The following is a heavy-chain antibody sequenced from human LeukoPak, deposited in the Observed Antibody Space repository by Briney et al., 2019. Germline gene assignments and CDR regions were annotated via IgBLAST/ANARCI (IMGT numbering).Heavy chain of an antibody. CDR2: INHSGST. Sequence: SETLSLTCAVYGGSFSGYYWSWIRQPPGKGLEWIGEINHSGSTNYNPSLKSRVTISVDTSKNQFSLKLSSVTAADTAVYYCARALFDYGDAFDIWGQGTMVTVSS. CDR1: GGSFSGYY. CDR3: ARALFDYGDAFDI. V-gene: IGHV4-34*01. D-gene: IGHD4-17*01. J-gene: IGHJ3*02.